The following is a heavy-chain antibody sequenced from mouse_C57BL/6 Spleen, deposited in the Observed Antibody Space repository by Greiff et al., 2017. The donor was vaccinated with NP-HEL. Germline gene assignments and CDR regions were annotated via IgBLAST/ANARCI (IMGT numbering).Heavy chain of an antibody. V-gene: IGHV1-50*01. CDR1: GYTFTSYW. Sequence: VQLQQSGAELVKPGASVKLSCKASGYTFTSYWMQWVKQRPGQGLEWIGEIDPSDSYTNYNQKFKGKATLTVDTSSSTAYMQLSSLTSEDSAVYYCAREGLGRVDYWGQGTTLTVSS. CDR2: IDPSDSYT. D-gene: IGHD4-1*01. J-gene: IGHJ2*01. CDR3: AREGLGRVDY.